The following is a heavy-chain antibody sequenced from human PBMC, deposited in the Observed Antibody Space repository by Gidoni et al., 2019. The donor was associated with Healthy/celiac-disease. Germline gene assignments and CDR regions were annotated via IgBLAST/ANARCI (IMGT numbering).Heavy chain of an antibody. Sequence: QVQLQESGPGLVKPSETLSLTCTVSGGSISSYYWSWIRQPPGKGLEWIGYIYYSGSTNYNPSLKSRVTISVDTSKNQFSLKLSSVTAADTAVYYCARGRIDYGDLNSWGQGTLVTVSS. CDR1: GGSISSYY. D-gene: IGHD4-17*01. J-gene: IGHJ4*02. V-gene: IGHV4-59*01. CDR3: ARGRIDYGDLNS. CDR2: IYYSGST.